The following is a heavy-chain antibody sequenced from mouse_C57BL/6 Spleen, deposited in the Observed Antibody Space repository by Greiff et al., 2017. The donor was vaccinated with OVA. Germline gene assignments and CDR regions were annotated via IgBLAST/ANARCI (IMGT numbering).Heavy chain of an antibody. CDR3: ARHEAYYSNYGYFDV. V-gene: IGHV5-6*01. J-gene: IGHJ1*03. CDR1: GFTFSSYG. D-gene: IGHD2-5*01. CDR2: ISSGGSYT. Sequence: EVNLVESGGDLVKPGGSLKLSCAASGFTFSSYGMSWVRQTPDKRLEWVATISSGGSYTYYPDSVKGRFTISRDNAKNTLYLQMSSLKSEDTAMYYCARHEAYYSNYGYFDVWGTGTTVTVSS.